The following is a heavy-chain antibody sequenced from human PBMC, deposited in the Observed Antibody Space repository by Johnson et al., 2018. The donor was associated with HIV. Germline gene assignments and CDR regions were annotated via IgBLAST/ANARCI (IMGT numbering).Heavy chain of an antibody. V-gene: IGHV3-66*01. Sequence: VQLVESGGGLVQPGGSLGLAFVGSGFNVSNNYMSWVRQPPGQGLEWVSVISSGAATWYAGSVTGRFTISRDNSKNTLYLQMNSLRAWDTAVYYCVRGLYSSAWYFGDLDAFDVWGQGTMVTVSS. CDR1: GFNVSNNY. CDR2: ISSGAAT. CDR3: VRGLYSSAWYFGDLDAFDV. D-gene: IGHD6-19*01. J-gene: IGHJ3*01.